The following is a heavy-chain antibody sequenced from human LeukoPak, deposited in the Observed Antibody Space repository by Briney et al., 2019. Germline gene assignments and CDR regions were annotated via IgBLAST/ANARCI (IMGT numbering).Heavy chain of an antibody. CDR2: FSAYNGNT. D-gene: IGHD3-22*01. CDR1: GYTFTSYG. V-gene: IGHV1-18*01. J-gene: IGHJ4*02. CDR3: ARDEGTYYYDSSGYFDY. Sequence: ASVKVSCKASGYTFTSYGISWVRQAPGQGLEWMGWFSAYNGNTNYAQKLQGRVTMTTDSSTSTAYMELRSLRSDDTAVYYCARDEGTYYYDSSGYFDYWGQGTLVTVSS.